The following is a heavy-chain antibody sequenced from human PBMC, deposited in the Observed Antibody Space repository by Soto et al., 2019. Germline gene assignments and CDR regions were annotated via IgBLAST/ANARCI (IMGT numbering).Heavy chain of an antibody. D-gene: IGHD6-19*01. V-gene: IGHV1-24*01. J-gene: IGHJ6*03. CDR2: FDPEDGET. CDR1: GYTLTELS. CDR3: ATDSSGWSFYYYYMDV. Sequence: ASVKVSCMVSGYTLTELSMHWVRQAPGKGLEWMGGFDPEDGETIYAQKFQGRVTMTEDTSTDTAYMELSSLRSEDTAVYYCATDSSGWSFYYYYMDVWGKGTTVTVSS.